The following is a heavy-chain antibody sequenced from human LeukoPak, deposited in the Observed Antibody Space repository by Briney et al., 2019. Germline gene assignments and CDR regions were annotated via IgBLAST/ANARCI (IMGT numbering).Heavy chain of an antibody. V-gene: IGHV3-15*01. J-gene: IGHJ4*02. CDR1: GFIFSNAW. D-gene: IGHD5-18*01. Sequence: GGSLRLSCIGSGFIFSNAWMSWVRQAPGKGLEWVGRIKTETDGGTTDYAAPVKGRFTISRDDSKNTLYLQMNSLKTEDTAVYYCTTPQLWLRGALGYWGQGTLVTVTS. CDR2: IKTETDGGTT. CDR3: TTPQLWLRGALGY.